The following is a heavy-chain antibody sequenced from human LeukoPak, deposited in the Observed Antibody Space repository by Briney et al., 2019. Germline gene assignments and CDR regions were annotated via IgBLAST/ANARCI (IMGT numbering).Heavy chain of an antibody. D-gene: IGHD6-13*01. CDR2: IYYSGST. Sequence: SETLSLTCTVSGGSISSSSYYWGWIRQPPGKGLEWIGSIYYSGSTYYNPSLKSRVTISVDTSKNQFSLKLSSVTAADTAVYYCARLFGQQLPQYYFDYWGQGTLVTVSS. CDR1: GGSISSSSYY. J-gene: IGHJ4*02. V-gene: IGHV4-39*01. CDR3: ARLFGQQLPQYYFDY.